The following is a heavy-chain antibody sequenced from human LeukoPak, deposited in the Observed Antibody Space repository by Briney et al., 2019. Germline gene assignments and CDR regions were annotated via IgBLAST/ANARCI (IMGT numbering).Heavy chain of an antibody. D-gene: IGHD1/OR15-1a*01. V-gene: IGHV3-23*01. CDR2: IANGGGST. CDR1: RFTFSTYA. Sequence: GGSLRLSCAASRFTFSTYAMSWLRQAPGKGLKWISTIANGGGSTYYADSVKGRFTISRDNSKDTLYLQMNSLRAENTAVYYCAKSHSVEQRGYFDYWGQGTLVTVSS. J-gene: IGHJ4*02. CDR3: AKSHSVEQRGYFDY.